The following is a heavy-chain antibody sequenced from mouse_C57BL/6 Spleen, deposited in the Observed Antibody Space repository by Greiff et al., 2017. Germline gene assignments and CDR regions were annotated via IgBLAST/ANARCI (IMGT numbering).Heavy chain of an antibody. D-gene: IGHD1-1*01. V-gene: IGHV5-17*01. Sequence: EVQRVESGGGLVKPGGSLKLSCAASGFTFSDYGMHWVRQAPEKGLEWVAYISSGSSTIYYADTVKGRFTISRDNAKNTLFLQMTSLRSEDTAMYYCARNYGSRGYYFDYWGQGTTLTVSS. CDR1: GFTFSDYG. CDR2: ISSGSSTI. J-gene: IGHJ2*01. CDR3: ARNYGSRGYYFDY.